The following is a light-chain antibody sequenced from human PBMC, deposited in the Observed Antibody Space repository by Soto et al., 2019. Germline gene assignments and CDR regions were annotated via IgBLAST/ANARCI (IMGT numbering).Light chain of an antibody. Sequence: DIQMTQSPSSLSASVGDRVTITCRASQSITTYLNWYQQKPGKAPKLLIDDASSLESGVPARFSGSGSGTDFTLTISGLLPEDFATYYCQQSRAFGQGTKVEIK. J-gene: IGKJ1*01. CDR1: QSITTY. CDR3: QQSRA. CDR2: DAS. V-gene: IGKV1-39*01.